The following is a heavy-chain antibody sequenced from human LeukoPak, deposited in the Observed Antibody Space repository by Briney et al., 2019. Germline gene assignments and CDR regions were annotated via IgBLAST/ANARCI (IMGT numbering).Heavy chain of an antibody. Sequence: GASVKVSCKAFGYTFTSNYMHWVRQAPGQGLEWMGVISPSGGSTTYAQKFQGRVTLTRDISTSTDYLELSSLRSEDTAVYYCARDNSVRDEAWWFSPWGQGTLVTVSS. CDR2: ISPSGGST. CDR1: GYTFTSNY. D-gene: IGHD5-24*01. J-gene: IGHJ5*02. V-gene: IGHV1-46*01. CDR3: ARDNSVRDEAWWFSP.